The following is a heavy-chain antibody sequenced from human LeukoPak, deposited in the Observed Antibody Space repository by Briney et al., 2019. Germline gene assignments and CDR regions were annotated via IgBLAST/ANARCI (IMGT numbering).Heavy chain of an antibody. CDR3: AKEGFDY. V-gene: IGHV3-9*01. Sequence: GRSLRLSCAASGFTFDDYALHWVRQAPGKGLEWVSGISWNSGSIGYADSVKDRFTISRGNAKNSLYLQMNSLRAEDTALYYCAKEGFDYWGQGTLVSVSS. CDR1: GFTFDDYA. CDR2: ISWNSGSI. J-gene: IGHJ4*02.